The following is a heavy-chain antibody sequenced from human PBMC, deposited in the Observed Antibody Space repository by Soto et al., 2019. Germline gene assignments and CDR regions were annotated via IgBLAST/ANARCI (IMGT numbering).Heavy chain of an antibody. CDR1: GGSFSGYY. J-gene: IGHJ6*03. D-gene: IGHD1-20*01. CDR3: ARHPRNWQDYYYYMDV. V-gene: IGHV4-34*01. CDR2: INHSGST. Sequence: SETLSLTCAVYGGSFSGYYWSWIRQPPGKGLEWIGEINHSGSTNYNPSLKSRVTISVDTSKNQFSLKLSSVTAADTAVYYCARHPRNWQDYYYYMDVWGKGTTVTVSS.